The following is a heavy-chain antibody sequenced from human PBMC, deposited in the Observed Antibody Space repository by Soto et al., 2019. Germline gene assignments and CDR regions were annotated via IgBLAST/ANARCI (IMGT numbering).Heavy chain of an antibody. Sequence: PGGSLRLSCAASGFTFSSYSMNWVRQAPGKGLEWVSSISSSSSYIYYADSVKGRFTISRDNAKNSLYLQMNSLRAEDTAVYYCAGYVWGSYRRPEYWGQGTLVTVSS. V-gene: IGHV3-21*01. CDR3: AGYVWGSYRRPEY. CDR1: GFTFSSYS. D-gene: IGHD3-16*02. J-gene: IGHJ4*02. CDR2: ISSSSSYI.